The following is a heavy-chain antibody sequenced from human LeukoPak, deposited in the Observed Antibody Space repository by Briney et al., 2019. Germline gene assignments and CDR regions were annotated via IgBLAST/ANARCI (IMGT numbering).Heavy chain of an antibody. CDR2: INHSGST. J-gene: IGHJ5*02. Sequence: SETLSLTCAVYGGSFSGYYWSWIRQPPGKGLEWLGEINHSGSTNYNPSLKSRVTISVDTSKNQFSLKLSSVTAADTAVYYCARHVWNYSNYVNWFDPWGQGTLVTVSS. CDR3: ARHVWNYSNYVNWFDP. CDR1: GGSFSGYY. D-gene: IGHD4-11*01. V-gene: IGHV4-34*01.